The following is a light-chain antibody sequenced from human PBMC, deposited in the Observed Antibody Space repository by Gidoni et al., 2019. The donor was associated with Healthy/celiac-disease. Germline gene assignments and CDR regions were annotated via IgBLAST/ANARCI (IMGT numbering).Light chain of an antibody. J-gene: IGKJ4*01. CDR1: QSVSSY. Sequence: ELVLTQSPATLSLSPGERATLSCRASQSVSSYLAWYQQKPGQAPRLLIYDASNRSTGIPARFSGSGSGTDFTLTISSLEPEDFAVYYCQQRSNWRGLTFXGXTKVEIK. CDR3: QQRSNWRGLT. V-gene: IGKV3-11*01. CDR2: DAS.